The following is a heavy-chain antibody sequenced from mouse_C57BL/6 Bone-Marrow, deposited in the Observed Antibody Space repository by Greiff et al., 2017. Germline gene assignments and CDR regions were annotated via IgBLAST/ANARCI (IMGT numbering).Heavy chain of an antibody. D-gene: IGHD2-1*01. CDR3: ARSHGNFEGYFDV. V-gene: IGHV1-63*01. CDR1: GYTFTNYW. J-gene: IGHJ1*03. Sequence: QVQLQQSGAELVRPGTSVKMSCKASGYTFTNYWIGWAKQRPGHGLEWIGDIYPGGGYTNYNEKFKGKATLTADKSSSTAYLQFSSLTSEDSAIYSCARSHGNFEGYFDVWGTGTTVTVSS. CDR2: IYPGGGYT.